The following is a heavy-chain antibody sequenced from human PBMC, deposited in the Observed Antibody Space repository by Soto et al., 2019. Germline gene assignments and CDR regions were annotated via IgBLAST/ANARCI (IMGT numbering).Heavy chain of an antibody. CDR1: GYTFTSYD. V-gene: IGHV1-8*01. CDR3: ARGPKRHIVVVTPPEDY. J-gene: IGHJ4*02. D-gene: IGHD2-21*02. CDR2: MNPNSGNT. Sequence: GASVKVSCKASGYTFTSYDINWVRQATGQGLEWMGWMNPNSGNTGYAQKFQGRVTMTRNTSISTAYMELSSLRSEDTAVYYCARGPKRHIVVVTPPEDYWGQGTLVTVSS.